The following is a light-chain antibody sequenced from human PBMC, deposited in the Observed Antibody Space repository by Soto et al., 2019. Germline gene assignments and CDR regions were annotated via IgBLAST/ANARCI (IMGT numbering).Light chain of an antibody. J-gene: IGLJ2*01. CDR3: QVWDSTSDHVV. CDR2: YDG. V-gene: IGLV3-21*04. Sequence: SYELTQPPSVSVAPGKTARIACGGADIGTKNVHWYLQKPGQAPVLVIYYDGDRPSGVPERFSGSNSENTATLTISGVEAGDEADYYCQVWDSTSDHVVFGGGTKVTVL. CDR1: DIGTKN.